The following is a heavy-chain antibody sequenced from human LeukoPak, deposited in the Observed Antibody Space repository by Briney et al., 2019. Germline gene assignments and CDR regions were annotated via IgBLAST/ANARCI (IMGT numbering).Heavy chain of an antibody. V-gene: IGHV3-23*01. CDR2: ISDSGGST. CDR1: GFTFSSYA. D-gene: IGHD3-22*01. CDR3: AKEYYYDSSGSAPFQH. Sequence: GGSLRLSCAASGFTFSSYAMSWVRQAPGKGLEWVSAISDSGGSTYYADSVKGRFTISRDNSKNTLYLQMNSPRAEDTAVYYCAKEYYYDSSGSAPFQHWGQGTLVTVSS. J-gene: IGHJ1*01.